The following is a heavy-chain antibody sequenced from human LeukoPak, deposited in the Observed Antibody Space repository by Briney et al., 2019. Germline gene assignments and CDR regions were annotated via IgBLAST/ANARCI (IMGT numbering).Heavy chain of an antibody. D-gene: IGHD3-22*01. CDR1: GGTFSSYA. Sequence: SVKVSCKASGGTFSSYAVSWVRQAPGQGLEWMGGIIPIFGTANYAQKLQGRVTITADESTSTAYMELSSLRSEYTAVYYCARAPHYYDSSGYYGPGYYYYGMDVWGQGTTVTVSS. CDR2: IIPIFGTA. CDR3: ARAPHYYDSSGYYGPGYYYYGMDV. V-gene: IGHV1-69*01. J-gene: IGHJ6*02.